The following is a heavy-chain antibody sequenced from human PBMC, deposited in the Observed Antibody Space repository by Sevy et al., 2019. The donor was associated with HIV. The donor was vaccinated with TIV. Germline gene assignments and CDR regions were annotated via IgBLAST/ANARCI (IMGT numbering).Heavy chain of an antibody. D-gene: IGHD1-7*01. V-gene: IGHV3-7*01. CDR2: INQDGSEK. CDR3: AGEQITGSKPDYLDS. CDR1: GFTFSNYW. Sequence: GESLKISCAASGFTFSNYWMSWVRQAPGKGLECVANINQDGSEKYYLDSVKGRFIVSRENAKNSLYLQMNSLIAEDSAVYYCAGEQITGSKPDYLDSWGQGTLVTVSS. J-gene: IGHJ4*02.